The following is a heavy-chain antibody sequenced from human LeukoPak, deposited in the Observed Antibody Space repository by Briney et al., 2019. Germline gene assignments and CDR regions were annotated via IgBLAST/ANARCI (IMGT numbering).Heavy chain of an antibody. V-gene: IGHV3-21*01. CDR2: ISSSSSYI. CDR3: AREHTIAATGTHWFAP. Sequence: GGSLRLSCAASGFTFSSYSMNWVRQAPGKGLEWVSSISSSSSYIYYADSVRGRFTISRDNSENRLYLQMSSLRVEDTAVYYCAREHTIAATGTHWFAPWGQGTLVTVSS. J-gene: IGHJ5*02. CDR1: GFTFSSYS. D-gene: IGHD6-13*01.